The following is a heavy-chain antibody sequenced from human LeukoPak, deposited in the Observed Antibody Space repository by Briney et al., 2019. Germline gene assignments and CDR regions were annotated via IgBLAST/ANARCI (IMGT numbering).Heavy chain of an antibody. D-gene: IGHD5-18*01. V-gene: IGHV4-34*01. CDR3: ATVKRGYSYGRIDY. CDR2: ISHSGST. Sequence: PSETLSLTCAVYGGSFSGYYWSWIRQPPGKGLEWIGEISHSGSTNYNPSLKSRVTISVDTSKNQFSLKLSSVTAADTAVYYCATVKRGYSYGRIDYWGQGTLVTVSS. J-gene: IGHJ4*02. CDR1: GGSFSGYY.